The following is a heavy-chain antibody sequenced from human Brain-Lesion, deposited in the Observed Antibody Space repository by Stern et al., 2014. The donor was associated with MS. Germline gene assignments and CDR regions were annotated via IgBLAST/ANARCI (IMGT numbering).Heavy chain of an antibody. D-gene: IGHD1-26*01. CDR2: ISYSGFT. Sequence: QVQLVQSGPGLVKPSETLSLTCTVSGGSISSSTYYWAWIRQPPGKGLEWIGDISYSGFTYYNPSLKSRVPISVDMSKNQFSLKLSSVTAADTAIYYCARHDSVPRPSQLYSARDRGPGYFDYWGQGTLVTVSS. CDR3: ARHDSVPRPSQLYSARDRGPGYFDY. V-gene: IGHV4-39*01. J-gene: IGHJ4*02. CDR1: GGSISSSTYY.